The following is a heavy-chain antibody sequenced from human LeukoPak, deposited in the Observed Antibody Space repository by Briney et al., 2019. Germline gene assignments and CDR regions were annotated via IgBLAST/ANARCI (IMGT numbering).Heavy chain of an antibody. Sequence: PGGSLRLSCSASGFTFSSYAMHWVRQAPGKGLEYVSAISSNGGSTYYADSVKGRFTISRDNSKNTLYLQMSSLRAEDTAVYYCVKIAVAGANYYYYYGMDVWAKGPRSPSP. V-gene: IGHV3-64D*06. CDR1: GFTFSSYA. CDR2: ISSNGGST. J-gene: IGHJ6*02. D-gene: IGHD6-19*01. CDR3: VKIAVAGANYYYYYGMDV.